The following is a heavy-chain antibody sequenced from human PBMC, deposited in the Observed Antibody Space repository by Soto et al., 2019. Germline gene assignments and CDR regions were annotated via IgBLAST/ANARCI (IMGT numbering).Heavy chain of an antibody. D-gene: IGHD6-13*01. CDR3: SRRSAAGKYYYGMGV. V-gene: IGHV5-51*01. Sequence: RKGLEWMGIIYPGDSDTRYSPSFQGQVTISADKSISTAYLQWSSLKASDTAMYYCSRRSAAGKYYYGMGVWGQGITGSVSS. J-gene: IGHJ6*02. CDR2: IYPGDSDT.